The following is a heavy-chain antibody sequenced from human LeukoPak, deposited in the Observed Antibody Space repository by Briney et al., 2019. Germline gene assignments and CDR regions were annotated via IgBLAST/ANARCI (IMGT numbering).Heavy chain of an antibody. J-gene: IGHJ4*02. CDR1: DFSFSTDA. Sequence: GGSLRLSCAASDFSFSTDAMSWVRQAPGKGLEWVSTISGGSDYTYYADSVKGRFTISRDNSKYTVYVQMDSLRAEDTAVYYCVGGFTTSAQYWGQGTLVTVSS. CDR3: VGGFTTSAQY. D-gene: IGHD6-25*01. CDR2: ISGGSDYT. V-gene: IGHV3-23*01.